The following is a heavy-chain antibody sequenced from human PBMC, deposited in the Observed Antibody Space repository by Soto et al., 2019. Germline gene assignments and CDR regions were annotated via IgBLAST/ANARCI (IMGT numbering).Heavy chain of an antibody. Sequence: GESLKISCQASGYNFNTFWIGWVRHQPGKGLEWMGIIYPGDSVASKTLYSPSLQGQVTLSVDTSISTAYLQLTRLRDSDTALYYCARLAPIYHDISGLDNWGQGTLVTVSS. D-gene: IGHD5-12*01. V-gene: IGHV5-51*01. CDR1: GYNFNTFW. J-gene: IGHJ4*02. CDR2: IYPGDSVASKT. CDR3: ARLAPIYHDISGLDN.